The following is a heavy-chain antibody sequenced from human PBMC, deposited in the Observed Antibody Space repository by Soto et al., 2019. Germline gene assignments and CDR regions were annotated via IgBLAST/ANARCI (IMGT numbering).Heavy chain of an antibody. Sequence: SETLSLTCAVSGYSISSGYYWGWIRQPPGKGLEWIGSISHSGSTYYNPSLKSRVTISVDTSKKQFSLKLTSVTAADTAGYYLGKFGAWGDSSGPFDLWGQGTLVTVSS. CDR2: ISHSGST. V-gene: IGHV4-38-2*01. CDR3: GKFGAWGDSSGPFDL. CDR1: GYSISSGYY. D-gene: IGHD3-16*01. J-gene: IGHJ4*02.